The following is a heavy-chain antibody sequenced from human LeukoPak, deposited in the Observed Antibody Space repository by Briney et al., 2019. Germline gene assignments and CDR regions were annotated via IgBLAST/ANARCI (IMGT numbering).Heavy chain of an antibody. CDR1: GFLFSRYW. CDR2: IKEDGSEK. J-gene: IGHJ4*02. Sequence: GGSLRLSCAASGFLFSRYWMSGVLRAPGKGLEGLASIKEDGSEKYYVESMKGRFTISRDNFKNSLYLQINSLRAEDTAVYYCARDSFETDIDYWGQGTLVTVSS. D-gene: IGHD1-14*01. V-gene: IGHV3-7*01. CDR3: ARDSFETDIDY.